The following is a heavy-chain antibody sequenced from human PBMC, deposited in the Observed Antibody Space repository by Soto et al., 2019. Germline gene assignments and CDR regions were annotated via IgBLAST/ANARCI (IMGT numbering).Heavy chain of an antibody. J-gene: IGHJ6*02. CDR3: ARVELYYDFWSGYSYGMDV. Sequence: SETLSLTCTVSGGSISSGDYYWSWIRQPPGKGLEWIGYIYYSGSTYYNPSLKSRVTISVDTSKNQFSLKLSSVTAADTAVYYCARVELYYDFWSGYSYGMDVWGQGTTVTVSS. CDR2: IYYSGST. CDR1: GGSISSGDYY. V-gene: IGHV4-30-4*01. D-gene: IGHD3-3*01.